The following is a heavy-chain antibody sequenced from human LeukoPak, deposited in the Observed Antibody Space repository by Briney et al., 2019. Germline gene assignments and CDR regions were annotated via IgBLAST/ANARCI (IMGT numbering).Heavy chain of an antibody. CDR1: GYAFTSYY. Sequence: EASVKVSCKASGYAFTSYYMHWVRQAPGQGLEWMGRIIPILGIANYAQKFQGRVTITADKSTSTAYMELSSLRSEDTAVYYCLSSTSGQFDYWGQGTLVTVSS. D-gene: IGHD2-2*01. CDR2: IIPILGIA. J-gene: IGHJ4*02. CDR3: LSSTSGQFDY. V-gene: IGHV1-69*02.